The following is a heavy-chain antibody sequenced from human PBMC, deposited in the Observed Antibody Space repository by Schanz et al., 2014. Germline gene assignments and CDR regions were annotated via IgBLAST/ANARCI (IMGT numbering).Heavy chain of an antibody. Sequence: EVQLLESGGGLVEPGGSLRLSCAASGFTFSDAWMSWVRQAPGKGLEWVGRIKGKTDGGTADYAAPMKGRFTIARDDSKNKQFLQMNSPETEGAAVYYCIADEGHFAIDVWGQGTTVTVSS. J-gene: IGHJ3*01. CDR1: GFTFSDAW. CDR2: IKGKTDGGTA. V-gene: IGHV3-15*01. CDR3: IADEGHFAIDV.